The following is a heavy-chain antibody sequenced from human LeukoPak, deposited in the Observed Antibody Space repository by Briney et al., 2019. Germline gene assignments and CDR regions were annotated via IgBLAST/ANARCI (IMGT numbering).Heavy chain of an antibody. Sequence: PSETLSLTCTVSGGSITSYYWSWIRQPPGKGLEWIGYIYYSGRTNYNPSLKSRVTISVDTSKKQFSLKLSSVTAADTAVYYCARGKAADYYHGMDVWGQGTTVTVSS. CDR3: ARGKAADYYHGMDV. CDR2: IYYSGRT. CDR1: GGSITSYY. D-gene: IGHD6-13*01. J-gene: IGHJ6*02. V-gene: IGHV4-59*01.